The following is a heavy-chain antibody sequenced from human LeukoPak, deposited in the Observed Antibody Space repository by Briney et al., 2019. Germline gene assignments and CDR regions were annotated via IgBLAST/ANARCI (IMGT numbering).Heavy chain of an antibody. CDR3: ARAQSEYSYGNFDY. CDR1: GFTFSSYW. Sequence: GGSLRLSCAASGFTFSSYWMSWVRQAPGKGLEWVAVISYDGSNKYYADSVKGRFTISRDNSKNTLYLQMNSLRAEDTAVYYCARAQSEYSYGNFDYWGQGTLVTVSS. J-gene: IGHJ4*02. V-gene: IGHV3-30-3*01. CDR2: ISYDGSNK. D-gene: IGHD5-18*01.